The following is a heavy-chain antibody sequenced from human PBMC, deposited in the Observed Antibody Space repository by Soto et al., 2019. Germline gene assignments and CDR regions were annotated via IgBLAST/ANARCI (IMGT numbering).Heavy chain of an antibody. D-gene: IGHD3-9*01. CDR3: ARGDATKIVVTTYYAMDV. Sequence: QVQLVQSGAEVKKPGSSVKVSCKASGGSLSNYGISWVRQAPGQGLEWMGGIIPVFGTANYAQKFQGRVTITADESTSRVYMAVTSLRSEDTAVYYCARGDATKIVVTTYYAMDVWGQGTTVTVSS. J-gene: IGHJ6*02. CDR1: GGSLSNYG. V-gene: IGHV1-69*12. CDR2: IIPVFGTA.